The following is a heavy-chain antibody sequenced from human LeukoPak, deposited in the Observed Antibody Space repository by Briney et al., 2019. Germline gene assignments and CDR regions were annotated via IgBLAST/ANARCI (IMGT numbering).Heavy chain of an antibody. Sequence: SETLSLTCTVSGGSISSYYWSWIRQPPGKGLEWIGYIYTSGSTNYNPSLKSRVTISVDTSKNQFSLKLSSVTAADSAVYYCARLARGAFDPWGQGTLVTVSS. D-gene: IGHD1-26*01. V-gene: IGHV4-4*09. CDR2: IYTSGST. CDR3: ARLARGAFDP. CDR1: GGSISSYY. J-gene: IGHJ5*02.